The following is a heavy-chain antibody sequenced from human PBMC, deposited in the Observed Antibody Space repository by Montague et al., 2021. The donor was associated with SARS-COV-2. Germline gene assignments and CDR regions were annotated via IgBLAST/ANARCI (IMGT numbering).Heavy chain of an antibody. D-gene: IGHD6-13*01. CDR3: ARGVVAAPDTSDY. Sequence: SETLSLTCTVSGDSISGFYWNWIRQSPGKGLEWIGKINYSGITNYNPSLKSRVTISVDTSKNQFSLKLISVTSADTALYYCARGVVAAPDTSDYWGQGTLVTVSS. CDR2: INYSGIT. CDR1: GDSISGFY. J-gene: IGHJ4*02. V-gene: IGHV4-59*13.